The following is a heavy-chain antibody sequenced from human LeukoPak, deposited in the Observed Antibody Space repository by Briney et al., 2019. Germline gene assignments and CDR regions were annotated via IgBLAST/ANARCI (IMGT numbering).Heavy chain of an antibody. V-gene: IGHV1-18*01. D-gene: IGHD2-15*01. Sequence: GASVKVSCKASGYTFTSYGISWVRQAPGQGLEWMGRISAYNGNTNYAQKLQGRVTMTTETSTSTAYMELRSLRSDDTAVYYCAREVAVANFDYWGQGTLVTVSS. CDR3: AREVAVANFDY. J-gene: IGHJ4*02. CDR1: GYTFTSYG. CDR2: ISAYNGNT.